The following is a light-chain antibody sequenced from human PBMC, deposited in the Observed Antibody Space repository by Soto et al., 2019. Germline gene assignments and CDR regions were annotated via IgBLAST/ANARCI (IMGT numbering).Light chain of an antibody. J-gene: IGKJ4*01. CDR2: GAS. CDR1: QSVGTN. CDR3: QQYNDWPLT. Sequence: EVVMTQSPATLSVSPGERATLSCRASQSVGTNLAWYQQKPGQAPRLLIYGASTRATGIPARFSGSASGAEFTLTISSLQSEEFAVYHGQQYNDWPLTFGEGTKVEIK. V-gene: IGKV3-15*01.